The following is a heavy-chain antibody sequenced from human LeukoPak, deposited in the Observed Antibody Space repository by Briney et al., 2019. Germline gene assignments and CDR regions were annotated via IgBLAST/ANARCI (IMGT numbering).Heavy chain of an antibody. CDR1: GGSISSYY. CDR3: ARHGHTATVARAFDI. D-gene: IGHD5-18*01. CDR2: IYYSGSA. J-gene: IGHJ3*02. V-gene: IGHV4-39*01. Sequence: SETLSLTCTVSGGSISSYYWGWIRQPPGKGLEWIGNIYYSGSAYYNPSLKSRVTISIDSSKTQFSLKLSSVTAADTAVYYCARHGHTATVARAFDIWGQGTMVTVSS.